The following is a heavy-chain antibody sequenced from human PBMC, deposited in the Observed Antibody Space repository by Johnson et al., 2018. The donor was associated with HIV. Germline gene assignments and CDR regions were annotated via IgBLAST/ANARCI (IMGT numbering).Heavy chain of an antibody. J-gene: IGHJ3*02. V-gene: IGHV3-11*01. CDR1: GFTFSDHY. Sequence: QVQLVESGGGLVKPGGSLRLSCAGSGFTFSDHYMSWVRQAPGKGLEWVSYISSSGSTIYYADSVKGRFTISRDNSKNTLYLQMNSLTAEDTALYYCAMERMGGFDIWGQGTMVTVSS. CDR3: AMERMGGFDI. D-gene: IGHD1-26*01. CDR2: ISSSGSTI.